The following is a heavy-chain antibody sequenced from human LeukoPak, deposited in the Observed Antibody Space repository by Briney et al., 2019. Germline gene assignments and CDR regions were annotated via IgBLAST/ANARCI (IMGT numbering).Heavy chain of an antibody. D-gene: IGHD3-22*01. CDR3: AAYYDSSGYRFDY. J-gene: IGHJ4*02. CDR1: GPSISSSSYY. Sequence: SETLSLTCTISGPSISSSSYYWGWIRQPPGKGLEWIGSIYYSGSTYYNPSLKSRVTISVDTSKNQFSLKLSSVTAADTAVYYCAAYYDSSGYRFDYWGQGALVTVSS. CDR2: IYYSGST. V-gene: IGHV4-39*01.